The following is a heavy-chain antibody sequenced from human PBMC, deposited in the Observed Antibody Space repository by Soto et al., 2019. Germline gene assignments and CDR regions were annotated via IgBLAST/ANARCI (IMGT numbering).Heavy chain of an antibody. CDR3: PRSPHLAAAGFDY. V-gene: IGHV1-69*12. CDR1: GGTFSSYA. Sequence: QVQLVQSGAEVKKPGSSVKVSCKASGGTFSSYAISWVRQAPGQGLEWMGGIIPICGTGNYAQKFQGRVTITADDSTSTAYIALSSLRSDDTAVYYCPRSPHLAAAGFDYWRQGTLVTVSS. J-gene: IGHJ4*02. CDR2: IIPICGTG. D-gene: IGHD6-13*01.